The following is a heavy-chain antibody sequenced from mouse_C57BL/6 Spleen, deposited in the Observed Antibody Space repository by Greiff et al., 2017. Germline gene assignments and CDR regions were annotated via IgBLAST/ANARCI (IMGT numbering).Heavy chain of an antibody. V-gene: IGHV2-6-1*01. Sequence: VKLQESGPGLVAPSQSLSITCTVSGFSLTSYGVHWVRQPPGKGLEWLVVIWSDGSTTYNSALKSRLSISKDNSKSQVFLKMNSLQTDDTAMYYCARHGPHYDGGFAYWGQGTLVTVSA. CDR2: IWSDGST. CDR3: ARHGPHYDGGFAY. CDR1: GFSLTSYG. J-gene: IGHJ3*01. D-gene: IGHD1-2*01.